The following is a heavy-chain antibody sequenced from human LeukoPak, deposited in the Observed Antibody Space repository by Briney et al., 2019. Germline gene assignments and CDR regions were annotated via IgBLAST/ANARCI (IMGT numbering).Heavy chain of an antibody. CDR3: ARDGIPAARKGYYYYYGVDV. CDR1: GGSISSYY. J-gene: IGHJ6*02. D-gene: IGHD6-13*01. Sequence: PSETLSLTCTVSGGSISSYYWSWIRQPAGKGLEGIGHIYSSGSTNYNPSLKSRVTMSVDTSKNQFSLKVSSVTAADTAVYYCARDGIPAARKGYYYYYGVDVWGQGTTVTVSS. V-gene: IGHV4-4*07. CDR2: IYSSGST.